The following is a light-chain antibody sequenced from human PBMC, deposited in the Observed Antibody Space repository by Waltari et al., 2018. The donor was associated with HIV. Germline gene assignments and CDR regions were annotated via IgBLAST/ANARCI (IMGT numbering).Light chain of an antibody. CDR1: SSDVGGYNY. J-gene: IGLJ1*01. Sequence: QSALTQPPSASGSPGQSVTIPCPGTSSDVGGYNYVSWYQQHPGKAPKVMIYEVSKRPSGVPDRFSGSKSGNTASLTVSGLQAEDEADYYCSSYAGSKNHYVFGTGTKVTV. CDR3: SSYAGSKNHYV. CDR2: EVS. V-gene: IGLV2-8*01.